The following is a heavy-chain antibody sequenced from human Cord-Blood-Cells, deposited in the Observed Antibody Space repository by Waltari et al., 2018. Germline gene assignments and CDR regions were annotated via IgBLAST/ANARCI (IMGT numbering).Heavy chain of an antibody. CDR1: GYTLPELS. D-gene: IGHD1-26*01. CDR2: FEPEDGET. J-gene: IGHJ4*02. Sequence: QVQLVPSGAEVKRPGASVKVSCKVSGYTLPELSMLWLVQAPGKGLEWMGGFEPEDGETIYAQKFQGRVTMTEDTSTDTAYMELSSLRSEDTAVYYCATLEVRAKPFDYWGQGTLVTVSS. V-gene: IGHV1-24*01. CDR3: ATLEVRAKPFDY.